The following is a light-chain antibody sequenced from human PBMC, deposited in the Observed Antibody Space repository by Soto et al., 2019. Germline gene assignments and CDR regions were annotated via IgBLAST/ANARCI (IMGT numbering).Light chain of an antibody. Sequence: QSMSAQPPSVSGSPGQRVTISCTGSSSNIGAGYDVHWYQQLPGTAPKLLIYGNNNRPSGGPDRFSGSKSDTSASLAITELQAEDEADYYCQSYDSSLSAYVFGPRTKFTV. CDR3: QSYDSSLSAYV. J-gene: IGLJ1*01. V-gene: IGLV1-40*01. CDR2: GNN. CDR1: SSNIGAGYD.